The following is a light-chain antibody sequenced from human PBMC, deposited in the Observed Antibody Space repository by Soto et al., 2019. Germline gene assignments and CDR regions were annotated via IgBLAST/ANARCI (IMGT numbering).Light chain of an antibody. Sequence: QSVLTQPASVSGSPGQSITISCTGTSSDVGSYNLVSWYQQHPGKAPKLMIYEVSKRPSGVSNRISGSKSGNTASLTISGLQADDEADYYYRPYGGSSTLFGTGTKLTVL. CDR3: RPYGGSSTL. J-gene: IGLJ1*01. CDR2: EVS. V-gene: IGLV2-23*02. CDR1: SSDVGSYNL.